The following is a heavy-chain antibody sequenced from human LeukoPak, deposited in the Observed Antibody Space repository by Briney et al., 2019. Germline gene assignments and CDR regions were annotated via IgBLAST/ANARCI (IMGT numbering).Heavy chain of an antibody. V-gene: IGHV4-34*01. D-gene: IGHD3-3*01. J-gene: IGHJ4*02. CDR2: INHSGST. CDR3: AREGTKVLRFLEWLFHPPYYFDY. CDR1: GGSFSGYY. Sequence: PSETLSPTCAVYGGSFSGYYWSWIRQPPGKGLEWIGEINHSGSTNYNPSLKSRVTISEDTSKNQFSLKLSSVTAADTAVYYCAREGTKVLRFLEWLFHPPYYFDYWGQGTLVTVSS.